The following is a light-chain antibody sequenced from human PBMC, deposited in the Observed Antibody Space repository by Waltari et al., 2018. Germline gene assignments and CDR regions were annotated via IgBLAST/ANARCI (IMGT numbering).Light chain of an antibody. J-gene: IGLJ1*01. V-gene: IGLV2-11*01. CDR1: NSDVGGYLS. CDR2: DVT. Sequence: QSALTLPRSVSGSPGQSVTISCTGTNSDVGGYLSVSWYQRRPGQAPKVLIYDVTYRASGVPHRFSGSKSGNTASLTISGLRPDDEADYFCCSYADGNTYLFGSGTYVTVL. CDR3: CSYADGNTYL.